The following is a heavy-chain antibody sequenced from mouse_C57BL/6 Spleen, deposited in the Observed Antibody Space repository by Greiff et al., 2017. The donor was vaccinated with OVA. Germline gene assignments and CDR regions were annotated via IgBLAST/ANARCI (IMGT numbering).Heavy chain of an antibody. D-gene: IGHD1-1*01. CDR3: RRDATAYCGTQFAY. CDR1: GFTFSSYA. Sequence: EVKLMESGEGLVKPGGSLKLSCAASGFTFSSYAMSWVRQTPEKRLEWVAYISSGGDYIYYADTVKGRFTISRDNARNTLYLQMSSLKSEDTAMYYCRRDATAYCGTQFAYWGQGTLVTVSA. CDR2: ISSGGDYI. J-gene: IGHJ3*01. V-gene: IGHV5-9-1*02.